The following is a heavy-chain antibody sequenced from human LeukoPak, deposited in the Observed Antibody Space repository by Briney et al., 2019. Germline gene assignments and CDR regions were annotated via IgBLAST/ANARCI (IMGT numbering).Heavy chain of an antibody. V-gene: IGHV3-30*18. CDR1: GFTSSSYG. J-gene: IGHJ4*02. D-gene: IGHD5-18*01. CDR3: AKDRYSYAFEYSDS. Sequence: GGSLRLSCAASGFTSSSYGMHWVRQAPGKGLDWVAVISNDGSKKYYADSVKGRFTISRDNSKNTLSLQVSSLRTEDTAVYYCAKDRYSYAFEYSDSWGQGTLVTVSS. CDR2: ISNDGSKK.